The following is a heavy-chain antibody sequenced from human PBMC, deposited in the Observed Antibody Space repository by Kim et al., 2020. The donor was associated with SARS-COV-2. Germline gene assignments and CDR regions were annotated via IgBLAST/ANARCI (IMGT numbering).Heavy chain of an antibody. J-gene: IGHJ4*02. CDR1: GFTFNSKS. CDR2: ISGTGRNT. V-gene: IGHV3-23*01. D-gene: IGHD3-22*01. CDR3: AQGLYSSGYSY. Sequence: GGSLRLSCAASGFTFNSKSMTWVRQAPGKGLEWVSSISGTGRNTDYADSVKGRFTVSRDNSKNTLYLHMHSLIAGATAVYYCAQGLYSSGYSYWGQGTL.